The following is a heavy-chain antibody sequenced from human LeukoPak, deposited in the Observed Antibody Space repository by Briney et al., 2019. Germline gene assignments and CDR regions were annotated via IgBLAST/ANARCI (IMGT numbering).Heavy chain of an antibody. D-gene: IGHD3-22*01. Sequence: SETLSLTCTVSGGSISSYYWSWIRQPPGKGLEWIGYIYYSGGTNYNPSLKSRVTISVDTSKNQFSLKLSSVTAADTAMYYCVRHADYYDSTGHYFYWFGSWGQGTLVTVSS. CDR1: GGSISSYY. CDR3: VRHADYYDSTGHYFYWFGS. V-gene: IGHV4-59*01. CDR2: IYYSGGT. J-gene: IGHJ5*01.